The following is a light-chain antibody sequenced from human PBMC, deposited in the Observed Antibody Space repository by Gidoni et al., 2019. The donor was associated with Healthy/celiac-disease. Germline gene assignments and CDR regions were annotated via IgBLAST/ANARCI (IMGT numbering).Light chain of an antibody. CDR1: QSISSY. CDR2: AAA. V-gene: IGKV1-39*01. J-gene: IGKJ1*01. Sequence: DIQMPQSPSSLSAAVGDRVTITCRGSQSISSYLNWYQQNPGKAPKLLIYAAASLQSGVPSRFRGSGSGTDFTLTISSLQTEDFATYYCQQGYSTLAWTCGQGTKVEIK. CDR3: QQGYSTLAWT.